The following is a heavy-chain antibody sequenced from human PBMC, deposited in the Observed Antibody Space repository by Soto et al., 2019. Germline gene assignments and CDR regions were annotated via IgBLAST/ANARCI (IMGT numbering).Heavy chain of an antibody. J-gene: IGHJ4*02. CDR3: ASAPIKDCSGSSCYELGSY. V-gene: IGHV4-59*01. D-gene: IGHD2-15*01. Sequence: SETLSLTCTVSGGSISSYYWSWIRQPPGKGLEWIGYIYYRGSTNYNPSLKSRVTISVDTSKNQFSLKLSSVTAADTAVYYCASAPIKDCSGSSCYELGSYWGQGTLVTVSS. CDR2: IYYRGST. CDR1: GGSISSYY.